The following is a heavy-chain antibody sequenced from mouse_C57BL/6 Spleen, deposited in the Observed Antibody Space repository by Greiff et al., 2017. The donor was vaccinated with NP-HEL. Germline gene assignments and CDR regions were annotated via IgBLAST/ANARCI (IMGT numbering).Heavy chain of an antibody. Sequence: QVQLKQPGAELVRPGSSVKMSCKASGYTFTSYWMNWVKQSPIPGLECIGNIYPSDSATPYNRKFKDKATLTVDKSSSTAYMQLSSLTDDDAAVYYCARGEDWDDCDYWGQGTTLTVSS. V-gene: IGHV1-52*01. CDR3: ARGEDWDDCDY. CDR2: IYPSDSAT. D-gene: IGHD4-1*01. J-gene: IGHJ2*01. CDR1: GYTFTSYW.